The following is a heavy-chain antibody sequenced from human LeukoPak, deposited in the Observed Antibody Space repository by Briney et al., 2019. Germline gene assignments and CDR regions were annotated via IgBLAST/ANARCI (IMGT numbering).Heavy chain of an antibody. J-gene: IGHJ4*02. CDR3: AKDLIQQQLVYFDY. Sequence: GGSLRLSCAASRFTFSSYVMSWVGQAPGKGLEWVSAISGGGGSTYYADSVKGRFTISRDNSKNTLYLQMNSLRAEDTAIYYCAKDLIQQQLVYFDYWGQGTLVTVSS. CDR1: RFTFSSYV. D-gene: IGHD6-13*01. CDR2: ISGGGGST. V-gene: IGHV3-23*01.